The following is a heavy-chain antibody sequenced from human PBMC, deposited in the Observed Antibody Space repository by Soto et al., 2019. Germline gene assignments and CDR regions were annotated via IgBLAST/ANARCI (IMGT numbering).Heavy chain of an antibody. J-gene: IGHJ6*02. Sequence: SETLSLTCTVSGGSISSGGDYWSWIRQHPGKGLEWIGYIYYSGSTYYNPSLKSRVTISVDTSKNQFSLKLSSVTAADTAVYYCARDSCISTSCYEYYYYGMDVWGQGTTVT. D-gene: IGHD2-2*01. CDR3: ARDSCISTSCYEYYYYGMDV. V-gene: IGHV4-31*03. CDR2: IYYSGST. CDR1: GGSISSGGDY.